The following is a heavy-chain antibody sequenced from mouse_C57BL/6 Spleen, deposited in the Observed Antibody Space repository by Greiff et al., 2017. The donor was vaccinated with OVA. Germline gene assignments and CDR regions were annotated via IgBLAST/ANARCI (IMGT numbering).Heavy chain of an antibody. CDR1: GFTFSDAW. CDR2: IRNKANNHAT. Sequence: EVMLVESGGGLVQPGGSMKLSCAASGFTFSDAWMDWVRQSPEKGLEWVAEIRNKANNHATYYAESVKGRFTISRDDSKSSVYLQMNSLRAEDTGIYYCTTGSDYYGYDGGFAYWGQGTLVTVSA. CDR3: TTGSDYYGYDGGFAY. D-gene: IGHD2-2*01. J-gene: IGHJ3*01. V-gene: IGHV6-6*01.